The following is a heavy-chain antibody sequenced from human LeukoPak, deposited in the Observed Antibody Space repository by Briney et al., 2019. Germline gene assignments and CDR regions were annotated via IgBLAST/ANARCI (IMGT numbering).Heavy chain of an antibody. Sequence: GGSLRLSCAAPGFSFSSNSFNWVRQAPGKGLEWVSSINTVSSHIYYADSLKGRFTISRDNAKNSVYLQMDSLRAEDSAVYYCARLRRNTDSSGFFYYYDYWGQGTLVTVSS. CDR1: GFSFSSNS. CDR3: ARLRRNTDSSGFFYYYDY. D-gene: IGHD3-22*01. CDR2: INTVSSHI. V-gene: IGHV3-21*06. J-gene: IGHJ4*02.